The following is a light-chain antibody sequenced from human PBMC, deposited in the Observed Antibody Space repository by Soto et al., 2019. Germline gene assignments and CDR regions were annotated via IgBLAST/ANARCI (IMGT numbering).Light chain of an antibody. CDR2: GAS. V-gene: IGKV3-15*01. J-gene: IGKJ4*01. Sequence: EIVMTQSPATLSVSPGERATLSCRASQSVSSNLAWYQQKPGQAPRLLIYGASTRATGIPARFSGSGSGTEFTLTISSLQSEDFAVYACQEYNTCFTFGGGPIVDIK. CDR3: QEYNTCFT. CDR1: QSVSSN.